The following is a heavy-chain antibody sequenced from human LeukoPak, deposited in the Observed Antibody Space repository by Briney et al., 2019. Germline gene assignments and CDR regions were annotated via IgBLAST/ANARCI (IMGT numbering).Heavy chain of an antibody. J-gene: IGHJ4*02. CDR2: IRYDGSNK. V-gene: IGHV3-30*02. CDR1: GFTFSSYG. D-gene: IGHD4-11*01. CDR3: AKDQTTVTRGVDY. Sequence: GGSLRLSCAASGFTFSSYGMHWVRQAPGEGLEWVAFIRYDGSNKYYADSVKGRFTISRDNSKNTPYLQMNSLRAEDTAVYYCAKDQTTVTRGVDYWGQGTLVTVSS.